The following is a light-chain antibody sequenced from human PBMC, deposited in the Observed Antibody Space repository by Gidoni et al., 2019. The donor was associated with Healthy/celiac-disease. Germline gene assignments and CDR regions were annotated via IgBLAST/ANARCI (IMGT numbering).Light chain of an antibody. V-gene: IGLV2-23*02. CDR1: SSDVGSYNL. J-gene: IGLJ3*02. CDR2: EVS. Sequence: QSALTQPASVSGSPGQSITISCTGTSSDVGSYNLVSWYQQHPGNAPKLMIYEVSKRPSGVSNRFSSSKSGNTASLTISGLQAEDEADYYCCSYAGSSTFVVFGGGTKLTVL. CDR3: CSYAGSSTFVV.